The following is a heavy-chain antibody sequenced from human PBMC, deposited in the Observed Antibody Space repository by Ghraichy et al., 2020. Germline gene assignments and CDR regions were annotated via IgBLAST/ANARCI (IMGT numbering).Heavy chain of an antibody. CDR1: GFTFSSYG. CDR2: ISYDGSNK. D-gene: IGHD3-10*01. CDR3: AKDKEGFTMGRGVSSH. Sequence: GGSLRLSCAASGFTFSSYGMHWVRQAPGKGLEWVSVISYDGSNKYYADSVKGRFTISRDNSKNTLYLQMNSLRAEDTAVYYCAKDKEGFTMGRGVSSHWGQGTMVTVSS. V-gene: IGHV3-30*18. J-gene: IGHJ4*02.